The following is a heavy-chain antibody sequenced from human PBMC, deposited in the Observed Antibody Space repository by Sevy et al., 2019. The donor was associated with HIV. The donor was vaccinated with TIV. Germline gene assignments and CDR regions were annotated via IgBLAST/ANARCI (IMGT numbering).Heavy chain of an antibody. J-gene: IGHJ6*02. CDR1: GFTFSYAW. CDR2: IVSKADGGTT. Sequence: EGSLRLSCAASGFTFSYAWMSWVRQAPGKGLEWVGRIVSKADGGTTDYVAPVNGSFTISRDDSKNTLYLQMNSLKTEETAVYYFTTVVENDFWNGHVNYYGLDVWGQGTTVTVSS. V-gene: IGHV3-15*04. D-gene: IGHD3-3*01. CDR3: TTVVENDFWNGHVNYYGLDV.